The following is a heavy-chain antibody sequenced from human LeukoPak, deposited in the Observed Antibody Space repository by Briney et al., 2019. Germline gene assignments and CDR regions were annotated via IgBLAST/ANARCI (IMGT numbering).Heavy chain of an antibody. CDR2: IYYSGST. D-gene: IGHD5-18*01. J-gene: IGHJ4*02. CDR3: ARVGAIQLWSEGYYFDY. V-gene: IGHV4-59*12. Sequence: SETLSLTCTVPGGSISSYYWSWIRQPPGKGLEWIGYIYYSGSTNYNPSLKSRVTISVDTSKNQFSLKLSSVTAADTAVYYCARVGAIQLWSEGYYFDYWGQGTLVTVSS. CDR1: GGSISSYY.